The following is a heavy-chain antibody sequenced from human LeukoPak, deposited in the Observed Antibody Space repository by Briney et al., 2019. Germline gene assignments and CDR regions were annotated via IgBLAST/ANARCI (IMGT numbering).Heavy chain of an antibody. D-gene: IGHD3-10*01. CDR2: IYYSGST. CDR3: ASTYGSGSYLGAFDI. J-gene: IGHJ3*02. V-gene: IGHV4-59*08. Sequence: PSETLSLTCTVSGGSISSYYCSWIRQPPGKGLERIGYIYYSGSTNYNPSLKSRVTISVDTSKNQFSLKLSSVTAADTAVYYCASTYGSGSYLGAFDIWGQGTMVTVSS. CDR1: GGSISSYY.